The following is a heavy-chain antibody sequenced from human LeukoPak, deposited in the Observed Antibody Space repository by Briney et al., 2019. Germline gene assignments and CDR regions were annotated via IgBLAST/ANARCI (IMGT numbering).Heavy chain of an antibody. J-gene: IGHJ4*02. D-gene: IGHD6-13*01. CDR3: ARHEGRVYSSSWRPFDY. CDR2: INHSGSS. Sequence: SETLSLTCAVYGGSFSGYYWSWIRQPPGKGLEWIGEINHSGSSDYNPSLKSRVTISVDTSKNQFSLKLNSVTAADTAVYYCARHEGRVYSSSWRPFDYWGQGTLVTVSS. CDR1: GGSFSGYY. V-gene: IGHV4-34*01.